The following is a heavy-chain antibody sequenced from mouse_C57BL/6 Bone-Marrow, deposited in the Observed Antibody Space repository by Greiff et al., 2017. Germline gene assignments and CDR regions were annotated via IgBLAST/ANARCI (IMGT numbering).Heavy chain of an antibody. CDR2: IDPENGDT. CDR1: GFNIKDDY. Sequence: VHVKQPGAELVRPGASVKLSCTASGFNIKDDYMHWVKQRPEQGLEWIGWIDPENGDTEYASKFQGKATITADTSSNTAYLQLSSLTSEDTAVYYCTTGGYWGQGTLVTVSA. CDR3: TTGGY. J-gene: IGHJ3*02. V-gene: IGHV14-4*01.